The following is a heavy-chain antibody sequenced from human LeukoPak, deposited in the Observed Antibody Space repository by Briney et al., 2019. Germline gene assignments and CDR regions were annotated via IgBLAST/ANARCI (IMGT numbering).Heavy chain of an antibody. Sequence: SETLSLTCTVSGGSLSSSSYYWGWIRQPPGKGLEWIGSIYYSGSTYYNPSLKSRVTVSVDTSKNQFSLKLTSVTAADTAVYYCARRGDYEFDSWGQGTLVTVSS. CDR3: ARRGDYEFDS. V-gene: IGHV4-39*01. J-gene: IGHJ4*02. CDR2: IYYSGST. CDR1: GGSLSSSSYY. D-gene: IGHD4-17*01.